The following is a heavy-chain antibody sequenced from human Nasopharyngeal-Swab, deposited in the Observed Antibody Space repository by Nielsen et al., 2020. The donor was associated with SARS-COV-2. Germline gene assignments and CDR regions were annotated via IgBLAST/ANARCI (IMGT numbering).Heavy chain of an antibody. CDR2: INSDGSST. Sequence: GGSLRLSCAASGFTFSSYWMHWVRQAPGKGLVWASRINSDGSSTSYADSVKGRFTISRDNAKNTLYLQMNSLRAEDTAVYYCARVGYSSSPGGWFDPWGQGTLVTVSS. V-gene: IGHV3-74*01. CDR1: GFTFSSYW. J-gene: IGHJ5*02. D-gene: IGHD6-6*01. CDR3: ARVGYSSSPGGWFDP.